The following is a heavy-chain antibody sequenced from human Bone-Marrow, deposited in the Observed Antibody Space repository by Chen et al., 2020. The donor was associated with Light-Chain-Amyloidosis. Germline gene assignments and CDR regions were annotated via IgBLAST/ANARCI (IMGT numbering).Heavy chain of an antibody. Sequence: EVHLVETGGALIQPGGSLRLSCAASGFSVSRRYMSWVRQAPGKGLEWVSLIYSGGSKNNADFVKGRVTISRDSSKNTVYLQMNSLRAEDTALYYGATEGRDPGYSYGYLNYWGQGTRVTVSS. V-gene: IGHV3-53*02. J-gene: IGHJ4*02. D-gene: IGHD5-18*01. CDR3: ATEGRDPGYSYGYLNY. CDR1: GFSVSRRY. CDR2: IYSGGSK.